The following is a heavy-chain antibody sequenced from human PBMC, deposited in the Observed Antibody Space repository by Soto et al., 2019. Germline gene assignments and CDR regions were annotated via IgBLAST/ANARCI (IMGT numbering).Heavy chain of an antibody. V-gene: IGHV6-1*01. J-gene: IGHJ6*02. CDR2: TYYRSKWYN. CDR1: GDSVSSNRSA. CDR3: TRDWAGTYGLDV. Sequence: SQTLSLTFAISGDSVSSNRSAWNCISQSPSRGLEWLGRTYYRSKWYNDYADSVKSRITINPDTSKNQFSLQLNSVTPEDTAVYYCTRDWAGTYGLDVWGQGTTVPVSS. D-gene: IGHD3-16*01.